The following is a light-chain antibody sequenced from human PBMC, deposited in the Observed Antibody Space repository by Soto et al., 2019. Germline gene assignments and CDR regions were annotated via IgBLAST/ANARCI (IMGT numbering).Light chain of an antibody. CDR1: QSVSSSY. CDR2: GAS. CDR3: KQYGSNPTT. J-gene: IGKJ4*01. Sequence: EIVLTQSPGTLSLSPGERATLSCRASQSVSSSYLAWYQQKPGQAPRLLIYGASSRDTGIPDRFSGSGSGTDFTLTISRLEPEDSAVYYCKQYGSNPTTFGGGTKVEIK. V-gene: IGKV3-20*01.